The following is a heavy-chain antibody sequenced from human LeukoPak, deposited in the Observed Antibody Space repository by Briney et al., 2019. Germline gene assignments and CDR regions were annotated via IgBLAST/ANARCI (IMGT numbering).Heavy chain of an antibody. CDR3: ARDRGYSYGTFDY. CDR2: IYYSGST. V-gene: IGHV4-59*01. CDR1: GGSISSYY. J-gene: IGHJ4*02. D-gene: IGHD5-18*01. Sequence: SETLSLTCTVPGGSISSYYWSWIRQPPGKGLERIGYIYYSGSTNYNPSLKSRVTISVDTSKNQFSLKLSSVTAADTAVYYCARDRGYSYGTFDYWGQGTLVTVSS.